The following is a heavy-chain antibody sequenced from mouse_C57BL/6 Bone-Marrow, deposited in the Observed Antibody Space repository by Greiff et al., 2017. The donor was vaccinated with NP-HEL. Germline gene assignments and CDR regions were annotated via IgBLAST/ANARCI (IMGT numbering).Heavy chain of an antibody. CDR1: GYTFTEYT. Sequence: QVQLQQSGAELVKPGASVKLSCKASGYTFTEYTIHWVKQRSGQGLEWIGWFYPGRGSIKYNEKFKDKATLTADKSSSTVYMELSRLTSEDSAVYCGARHEGKGTWRPAWFAYWGQGTLVTVSA. J-gene: IGHJ3*01. CDR2: FYPGRGSI. V-gene: IGHV1-62-2*01. CDR3: ARHEGKGTWRPAWFAY.